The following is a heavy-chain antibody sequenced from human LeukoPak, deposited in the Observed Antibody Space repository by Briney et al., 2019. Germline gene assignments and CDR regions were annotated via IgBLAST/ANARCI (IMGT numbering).Heavy chain of an antibody. Sequence: PGGSLRLSCEASGFTFNTYSMNWARQAPGKGLEWVSSIDSSGGYMFYADSVKGRFTISRDNAKNSLYLQMNSLRAEDTAVYYCARAYYYGSGSYFFPPDYWGQGTLVTVSS. J-gene: IGHJ4*02. CDR3: ARAYYYGSGSYFFPPDY. V-gene: IGHV3-21*01. CDR2: IDSSGGYM. CDR1: GFTFNTYS. D-gene: IGHD3-10*01.